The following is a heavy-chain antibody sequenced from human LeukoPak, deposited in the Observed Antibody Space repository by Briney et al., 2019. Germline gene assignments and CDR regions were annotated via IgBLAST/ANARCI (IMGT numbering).Heavy chain of an antibody. CDR2: IKSKTDGGTT. D-gene: IGHD3-22*01. Sequence: GGSLRLSCAASGFTFSNAWMSWVRQAPGKGLEWVGRIKSKTDGGTTDYAAPVKGRFTISRDDSKNTLYLQMNSLKTEDTAVYYCTTEASSGNPAFDYWGQGTLVTVSS. CDR1: GFTFSNAW. J-gene: IGHJ4*02. CDR3: TTEASSGNPAFDY. V-gene: IGHV3-15*01.